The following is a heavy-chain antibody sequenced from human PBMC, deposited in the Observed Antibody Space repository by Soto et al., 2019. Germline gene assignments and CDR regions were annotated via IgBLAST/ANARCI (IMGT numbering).Heavy chain of an antibody. CDR1: GFIFSNYA. CDR2: IGGGGGST. D-gene: IGHD2-8*01. V-gene: IGHV3-23*01. J-gene: IGHJ4*02. Sequence: VQLLEAGGGLVQPGESLRLSCTASGFIFSNYAMTWVRQAPGRGLERVAKIGGGGGSTFYADSVKGRFTISRENSKNTLYLQMSSLRDEDTAVYYCAKAAMYASPFDSWGQGALVTVST. CDR3: AKAAMYASPFDS.